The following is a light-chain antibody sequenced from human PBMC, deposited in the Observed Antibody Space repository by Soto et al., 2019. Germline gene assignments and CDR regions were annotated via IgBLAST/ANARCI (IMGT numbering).Light chain of an antibody. Sequence: EIVLTQSPATLSLSPGERATLSCRSSQSVNSYLAWYQQKPGQAPRLLIYDASNRANGIPARFSGSGSGTDFTLTISSLEPEDFAVYYCLQRSDWPLTFGGGTKVDI. CDR1: QSVNSY. V-gene: IGKV3-11*01. CDR2: DAS. J-gene: IGKJ4*01. CDR3: LQRSDWPLT.